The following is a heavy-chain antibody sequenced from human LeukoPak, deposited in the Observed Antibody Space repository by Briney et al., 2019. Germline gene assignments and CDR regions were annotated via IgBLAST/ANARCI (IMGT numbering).Heavy chain of an antibody. CDR2: IYYSGST. Sequence: SETLSLTCTVAGGSISSHYWSWIRQPPGKGLEWIGYIYYSGSTNYNPSLKSRVTISVDTSKNQFSLKLSSVTAADTAVYYCERGEGAARLGYWGQGTLVTVSS. V-gene: IGHV4-59*11. CDR3: ERGEGAARLGY. D-gene: IGHD6-6*01. J-gene: IGHJ4*02. CDR1: GGSISSHY.